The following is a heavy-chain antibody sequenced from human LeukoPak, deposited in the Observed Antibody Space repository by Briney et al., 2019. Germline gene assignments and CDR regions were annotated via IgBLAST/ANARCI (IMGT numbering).Heavy chain of an antibody. CDR2: ISYDGSNK. D-gene: IGHD3-16*01. CDR3: AKVWGMEAFDI. CDR1: RFTFSSYG. J-gene: IGHJ3*02. V-gene: IGHV3-30*18. Sequence: GGSLRLSCAASRFTFSSYGMHWVRQAPGKGLEWVAVISYDGSNKYYADSVKGRFTISRDNSKNTLYLQMNSLRAEDTAVYYCAKVWGMEAFDIWGQGTMVTVSS.